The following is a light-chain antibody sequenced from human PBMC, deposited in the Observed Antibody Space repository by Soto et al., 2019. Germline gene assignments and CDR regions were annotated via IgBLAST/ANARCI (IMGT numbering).Light chain of an antibody. CDR3: SSYTCSTTSS. J-gene: IGLJ1*01. Sequence: QSALTQPASVSGSPGQSITISCTGTSSDVGGYNYVSWYQQHPGKAPKLMIYDVSNRPSGVSNRFSGSKSGNTASLTISGLQAEDEADYYCSSYTCSTTSSFGTGTKLTVL. V-gene: IGLV2-14*03. CDR2: DVS. CDR1: SSDVGGYNY.